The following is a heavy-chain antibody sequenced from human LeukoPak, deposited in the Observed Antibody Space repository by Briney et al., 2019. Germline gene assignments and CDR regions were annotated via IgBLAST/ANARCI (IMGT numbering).Heavy chain of an antibody. D-gene: IGHD2-2*01. J-gene: IGHJ6*02. Sequence: PGGSLRLSCAASGFTFSSYSMNWVRQAPGKGLEWVSSISSSSSYIYYADSVKGRFTISRDNAKNSLYLQMNSLRAEDTAVYYCARFCGSTGWHSGYYYGIDVWGQGTTVTVSS. CDR2: ISSSSSYI. CDR1: GFTFSSYS. V-gene: IGHV3-21*01. CDR3: ARFCGSTGWHSGYYYGIDV.